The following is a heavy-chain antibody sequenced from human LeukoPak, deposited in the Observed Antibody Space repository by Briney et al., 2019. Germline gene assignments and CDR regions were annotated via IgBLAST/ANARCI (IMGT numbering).Heavy chain of an antibody. J-gene: IGHJ4*02. V-gene: IGHV3-7*01. D-gene: IGHD6-19*01. Sequence: GGSLRLSCAASGFTFSSYWMSWVRQAPGNGLEWVANIKQDGSEKYYVDSVKGRFTISRDNAKNSLYLQMNSLRAEDTAVYYCARGSSGWYVEYYFDYWGQGTLVTVSS. CDR1: GFTFSSYW. CDR2: IKQDGSEK. CDR3: ARGSSGWYVEYYFDY.